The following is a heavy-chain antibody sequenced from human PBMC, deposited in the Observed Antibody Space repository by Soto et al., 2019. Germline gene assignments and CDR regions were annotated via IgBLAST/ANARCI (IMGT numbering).Heavy chain of an antibody. CDR2: INAGNGNT. J-gene: IGHJ4*02. CDR3: ERVNFASGSFFFHFDY. Sequence: QVQLVQSGAEVKKPGASVKISCKASGYSFTTYAIHWVRQAPGERLEWMGWINAGNGNTKHSQKFQGRVIITKDTSASTAFMELSSLRSEDTAVYYCERVNFASGSFFFHFDYWGQGTLVTVSS. V-gene: IGHV1-3*01. D-gene: IGHD3-10*01. CDR1: GYSFTTYA.